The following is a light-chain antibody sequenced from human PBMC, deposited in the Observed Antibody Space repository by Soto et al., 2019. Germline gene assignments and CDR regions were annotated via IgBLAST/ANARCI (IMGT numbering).Light chain of an antibody. CDR2: EVS. CDR3: SSSAGIVSSVV. CDR1: GSDVGGYNY. J-gene: IGLJ2*01. V-gene: IGLV2-8*01. Sequence: QSALTQPPSASGSPGQSVTISCTGTGSDVGGYNYVSWYQHHPGKAPKLMLYEVSTRPSGVADRFSGSKSGNTASLAVSGLRAGDEADYYCSSSAGIVSSVVFGRGTKLTVL.